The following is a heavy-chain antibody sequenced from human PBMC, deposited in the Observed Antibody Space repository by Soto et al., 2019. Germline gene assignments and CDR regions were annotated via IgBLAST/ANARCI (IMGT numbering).Heavy chain of an antibody. CDR2: IYYSGST. CDR1: GDSLSTGDYY. CDR3: ARRNPRYNWFDP. D-gene: IGHD1-1*01. J-gene: IGHJ5*02. V-gene: IGHV4-30-4*01. Sequence: SETLSLTCTVSGDSLSTGDYYWNWIRQTPGKGLEWIGHIYYSGSTYYNPSLKSRITISVDTSKNQFSLNLRSVSAADTAVYYCARRNPRYNWFDPWGQGTLVTVSS.